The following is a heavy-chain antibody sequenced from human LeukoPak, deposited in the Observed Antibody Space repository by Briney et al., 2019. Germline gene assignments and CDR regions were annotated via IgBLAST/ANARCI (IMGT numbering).Heavy chain of an antibody. V-gene: IGHV3-30*02. Sequence: GGSLRLSCAASGFTFSTYWMSWVRQAPGKGLEWVAFIRYDGSNKYYADSVKGRFTISRDNSKNTLYLQMNSLRAEDTAVYYCAKDSNYGSGSYRYYYYGMDVWGQGTTVTVSS. J-gene: IGHJ6*02. CDR1: GFTFSTYW. D-gene: IGHD3-10*01. CDR2: IRYDGSNK. CDR3: AKDSNYGSGSYRYYYYGMDV.